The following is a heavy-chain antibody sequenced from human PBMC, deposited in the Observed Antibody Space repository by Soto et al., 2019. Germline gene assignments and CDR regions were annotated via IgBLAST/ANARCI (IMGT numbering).Heavy chain of an antibody. Sequence: ASVKVSCKASGYTFTSYYMHWVRQAPGQGLEWMGIINPSGGSTSYAQKFQGRVTITRDTSTSTVYMELSSLRSEDTAVYYCARDTDESGRQYYYYYGMDVWGQGTTVTVSS. CDR3: ARDTDESGRQYYYYYGMDV. J-gene: IGHJ6*02. CDR1: GYTFTSYY. V-gene: IGHV1-46*01. CDR2: INPSGGST. D-gene: IGHD2-15*01.